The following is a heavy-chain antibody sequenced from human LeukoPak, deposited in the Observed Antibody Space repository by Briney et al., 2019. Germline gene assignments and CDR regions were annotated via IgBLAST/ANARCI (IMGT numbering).Heavy chain of an antibody. V-gene: IGHV3-7*01. D-gene: IGHD6-6*01. CDR3: THLSSSVYFDY. J-gene: IGHJ4*02. CDR2: IKQDGSEK. Sequence: GGSLRLSCAASGFTFSSYAMSWVRQAPGKGLEWVANIKQDGSEKYYVDSVKGRFTISRDNAKNSLYLQMNSLRAEDTAVYYCTHLSSSVYFDYWGQGTLVTVSS. CDR1: GFTFSSYA.